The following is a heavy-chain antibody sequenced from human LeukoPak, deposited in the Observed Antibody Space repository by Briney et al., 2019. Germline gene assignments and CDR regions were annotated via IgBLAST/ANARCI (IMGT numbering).Heavy chain of an antibody. V-gene: IGHV3-23*01. J-gene: IGHJ4*02. D-gene: IGHD1-26*01. CDR2: ISGSGGST. CDR1: GFTFGDYA. CDR3: AKDPDPSYSGSYEAES. Sequence: SGGSLRLSCTASGFTFGDYAMSWVRQAPGKGLEWVSAISGSGGSTYYADSVKGRFTISRDNSKNTLYLQMNSLRAEDTAVYYCAKDPDPSYSGSYEAESWGQGTLVTVSS.